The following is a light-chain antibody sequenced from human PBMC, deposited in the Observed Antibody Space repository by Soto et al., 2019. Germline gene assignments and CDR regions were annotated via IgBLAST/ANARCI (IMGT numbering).Light chain of an antibody. CDR2: WAS. Sequence: DILMTQSPYSMAVSLGESATINCKSCQSVLYSSRNRNHLAWYQQRPGHPPXXLIYWASTRESGVPGRLSGRCSGTDFTLTISSLQAEDVAVYYCQQYYSTPSVGGGTKVDIK. CDR1: QSVLYSSRNRNH. J-gene: IGKJ4*01. V-gene: IGKV4-1*01. CDR3: QQYYSTPS.